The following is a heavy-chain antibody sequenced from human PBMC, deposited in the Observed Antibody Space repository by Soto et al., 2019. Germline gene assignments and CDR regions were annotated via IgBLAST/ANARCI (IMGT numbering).Heavy chain of an antibody. V-gene: IGHV1-18*01. D-gene: IGHD2-15*01. J-gene: IGHJ6*02. Sequence: ASVKVSCKASGYTFTSYGISWVRQAPGQGLEWMGWISAYNGNTNYAQKLQGRVTMTTDTSTSTAYMELRSLRSDDTAVYYCARDWSGVDIVVVTYYYYGMDVWGQGTTVTVSS. CDR2: ISAYNGNT. CDR1: GYTFTSYG. CDR3: ARDWSGVDIVVVTYYYYGMDV.